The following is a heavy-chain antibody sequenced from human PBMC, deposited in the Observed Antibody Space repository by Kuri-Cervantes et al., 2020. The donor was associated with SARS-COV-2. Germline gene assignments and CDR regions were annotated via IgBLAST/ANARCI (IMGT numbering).Heavy chain of an antibody. CDR3: ARVRMPAYYFDY. V-gene: IGHV3-53*01. Sequence: GESLKISCAASGFTVSSNYMSWVRQAPGKGLEWVSVIHSGGSTYYADSVKGRFTISRDNSKNTLYLQMNSLRAEDTAVYYCARVRMPAYYFDYWGQGTLVTVSS. J-gene: IGHJ4*02. CDR1: GFTVSSNY. D-gene: IGHD2-2*01. CDR2: IHSGGST.